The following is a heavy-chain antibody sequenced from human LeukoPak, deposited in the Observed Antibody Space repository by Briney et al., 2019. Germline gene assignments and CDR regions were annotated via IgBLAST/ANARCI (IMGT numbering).Heavy chain of an antibody. CDR2: ITSSGSIT. CDR1: GFTFSSYA. CDR3: ARDPDYGDPE. D-gene: IGHD4-17*01. J-gene: IGHJ4*02. Sequence: PGGSLRLSCAASGFTFSSYAMNWVRLSPGKGLEWLSYITSSGSITDYADSVKGRFTISGDNAKNTMFLQMNSLRPEDTAVYYCARDPDYGDPEWGQGTLVTVSS. V-gene: IGHV3-48*04.